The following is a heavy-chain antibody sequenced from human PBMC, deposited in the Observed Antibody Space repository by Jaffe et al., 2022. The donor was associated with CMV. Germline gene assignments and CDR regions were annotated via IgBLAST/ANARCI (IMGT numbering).Heavy chain of an antibody. CDR1: GFTFRSYS. CDR3: ARDSEIGYSSARRYFDY. J-gene: IGHJ4*02. D-gene: IGHD6-25*01. V-gene: IGHV3-21*01. CDR2: ISSSSTYI. Sequence: EVQLVESGGGLVKPGASLRLSCAASGFTFRSYSMNWVRQAPGKGLEWVSSISSSSTYIYYADSVKGRFTISRDNAKNSLSLQLNSLRAEDTAVYYCARDSEIGYSSARRYFDYWGQGTLVTVSS.